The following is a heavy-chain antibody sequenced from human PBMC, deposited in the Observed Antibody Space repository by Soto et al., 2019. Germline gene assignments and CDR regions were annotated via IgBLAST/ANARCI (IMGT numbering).Heavy chain of an antibody. D-gene: IGHD5-12*01. CDR1: GASISYGGFS. V-gene: IGHV4-30-2*06. CDR3: ARGGGYDSFDY. J-gene: IGHJ4*02. Sequence: SETLSLTCTVSGASISYGGFSWSWIRQSPAKGLEWIGYISHLESTYFHPSFKSRLTMSIDRTRNQFSLKLSSVTAADMAVYYCARGGGYDSFDYWGQGVLVTVSS. CDR2: ISHLEST.